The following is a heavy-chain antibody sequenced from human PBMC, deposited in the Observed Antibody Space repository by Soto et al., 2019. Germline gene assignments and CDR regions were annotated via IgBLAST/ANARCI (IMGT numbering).Heavy chain of an antibody. Sequence: QVQLVESGGGVVQPGASLTLSCAASGFRFSGFGMHWVRQAPGKGLEWVAVTSFDASEEFYVDSVKGRCSISRDDSHSTGFLQMSSLRREGTGVYYCARDVGGYVHPCANSNYWGQGTLVNVS. D-gene: IGHD5-12*01. CDR3: ARDVGGYVHPCANSNY. V-gene: IGHV3-30*04. CDR2: TSFDASEE. J-gene: IGHJ4*02. CDR1: GFRFSGFG.